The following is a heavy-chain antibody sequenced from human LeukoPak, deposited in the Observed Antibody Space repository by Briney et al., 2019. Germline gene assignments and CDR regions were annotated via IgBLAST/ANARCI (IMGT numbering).Heavy chain of an antibody. J-gene: IGHJ5*02. Sequence: GGSLRLSCAASGFTFSDYYMSWIRQAPGKGLEWVSYISSSSSYTNYADSAKGRFTISRDNAKNSLYLQMNSLRAEDTAVYYCARVRAGYLNYVNWFDPWGQGTLVTVSS. V-gene: IGHV3-11*06. CDR2: ISSSSSYT. CDR3: ARVRAGYLNYVNWFDP. CDR1: GFTFSDYY. D-gene: IGHD3-9*01.